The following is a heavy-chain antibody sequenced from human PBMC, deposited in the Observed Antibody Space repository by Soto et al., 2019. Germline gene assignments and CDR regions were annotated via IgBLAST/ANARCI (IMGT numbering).Heavy chain of an antibody. Sequence: PGGSLRLSCLASGFTFSNYAMSWVRQAPGKGLEWVSAISARGGSTYYADSVKGRFTISRDNSKNTLSLQMSSLRAEDTALYFCSKRAGPAAIYAMDVWGQGTTVTVSS. CDR3: SKRAGPAAIYAMDV. D-gene: IGHD2-2*01. CDR1: GFTFSNYA. V-gene: IGHV3-23*01. CDR2: ISARGGST. J-gene: IGHJ6*02.